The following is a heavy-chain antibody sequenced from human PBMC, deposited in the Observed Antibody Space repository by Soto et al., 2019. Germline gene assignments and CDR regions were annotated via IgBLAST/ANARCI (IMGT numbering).Heavy chain of an antibody. Sequence: PSXTLSLTCTVSGGSISSYYWSWIRQPPVNGLGWIGYIYYSGRTNYHPSLKSRVTISVDTSKNQFSLKLSSVTAADTAVYYCARGYCSSTSCYIWDNWFDPWGQGTLVTVSS. CDR2: IYYSGRT. CDR3: ARGYCSSTSCYIWDNWFDP. V-gene: IGHV4-59*01. J-gene: IGHJ5*02. D-gene: IGHD2-2*02. CDR1: GGSISSYY.